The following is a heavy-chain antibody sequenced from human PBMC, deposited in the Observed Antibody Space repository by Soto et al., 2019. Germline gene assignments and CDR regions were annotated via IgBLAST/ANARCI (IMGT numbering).Heavy chain of an antibody. J-gene: IGHJ6*02. D-gene: IGHD3-9*01. Sequence: GGSLRLSCVASGFTFEDHAMHWVRQGPGKGLEWVSGISWNSDIIVYADSVKGRFTMSRDNVKNSLYLQMSSLRSEDTAAYYCVGDMGHYDIWVNRERGLGVWGQETTVTVSS. CDR2: ISWNSDII. V-gene: IGHV3-9*01. CDR3: VGDMGHYDIWVNRERGLGV. CDR1: GFTFEDHA.